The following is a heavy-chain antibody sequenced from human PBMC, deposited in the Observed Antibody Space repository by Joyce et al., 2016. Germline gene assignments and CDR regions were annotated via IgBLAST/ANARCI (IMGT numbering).Heavy chain of an antibody. Sequence: EVQLVESGGGLIQPGGSLRLSCAVSGFTVSSYYMTWVRQAPGKGLDGVSVIYSAGSADYADSVKGRFTISRDYSKNTLSLQMNSLRAGDTAFYYCARGLNDAFDIWGQGTMVTVSS. V-gene: IGHV3-53*01. CDR2: IYSAGSA. CDR3: ARGLNDAFDI. CDR1: GFTVSSYY. J-gene: IGHJ3*02.